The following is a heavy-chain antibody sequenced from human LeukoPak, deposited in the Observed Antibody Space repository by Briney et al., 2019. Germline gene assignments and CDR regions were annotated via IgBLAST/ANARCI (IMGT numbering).Heavy chain of an antibody. J-gene: IGHJ4*02. CDR3: AKDSLDYVWGSYRSSNFDY. Sequence: GRSLRLSCAASGFTFSSYGMHWVRQAPGKGLEWVAFIRYDGSNKYYADSVKGRFTISRDNSKNTLYLQMNSLRAEDTTVYYCAKDSLDYVWGSYRSSNFDYWGQGTLVTVSS. CDR1: GFTFSSYG. V-gene: IGHV3-30*02. CDR2: IRYDGSNK. D-gene: IGHD3-16*02.